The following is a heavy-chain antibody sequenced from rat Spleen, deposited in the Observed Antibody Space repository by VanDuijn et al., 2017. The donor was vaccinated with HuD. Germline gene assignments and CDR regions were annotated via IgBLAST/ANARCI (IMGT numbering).Heavy chain of an antibody. Sequence: EVQLVESGGGLVQPGNSLKLSCVASGFTFSNYWMTWIRQAPGKGLEWVASITNSGGSTYYPDSVKGRFTISRDNGKSTLYLQMNSLRSEDTATYYFFNPGIYAMDAWGQGTSVTVSS. CDR3: FNPGIYAMDA. CDR2: ITNSGGST. CDR1: GFTFSNYW. D-gene: IGHD1-4*01. V-gene: IGHV5-31*01. J-gene: IGHJ4*01.